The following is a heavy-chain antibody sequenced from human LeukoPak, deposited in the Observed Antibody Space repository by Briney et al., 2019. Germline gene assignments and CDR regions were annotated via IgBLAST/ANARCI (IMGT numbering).Heavy chain of an antibody. D-gene: IGHD2-15*01. Sequence: ASVKVSCKASGYTFTGYYMHWVRQAPGQGLEWMGWINPNSGGTNYAQKFQGRVTMTRDTSISTAYMELSRLRSDDTAVYYCAREVGLVVVVAAINWFDPWGQGTLVTVSS. J-gene: IGHJ5*02. V-gene: IGHV1-2*02. CDR2: INPNSGGT. CDR1: GYTFTGYY. CDR3: AREVGLVVVVAAINWFDP.